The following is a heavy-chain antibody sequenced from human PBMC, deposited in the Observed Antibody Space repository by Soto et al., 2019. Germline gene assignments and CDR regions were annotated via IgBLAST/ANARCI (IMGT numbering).Heavy chain of an antibody. Sequence: PGGSLRLSCAASGFTFSSYSMNWVRQAPGKGLEWVSSISSSSSYIYYADSVKGRFTISRDNAKNSLYLQMNSLRAEDTAVYYCAITKGTYSYGPDYWGQGTLVTVSS. CDR2: ISSSSSYI. CDR1: GFTFSSYS. J-gene: IGHJ4*02. V-gene: IGHV3-21*04. D-gene: IGHD5-18*01. CDR3: AITKGTYSYGPDY.